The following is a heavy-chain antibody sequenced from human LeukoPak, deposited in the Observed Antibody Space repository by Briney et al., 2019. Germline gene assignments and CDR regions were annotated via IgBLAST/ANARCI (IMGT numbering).Heavy chain of an antibody. V-gene: IGHV3-21*01. CDR1: GFAFSSYS. CDR3: ARRGDGDILDY. J-gene: IGHJ4*02. D-gene: IGHD3-9*01. CDR2: ISSSSSYI. Sequence: GGSLRLSCAAPGFAFSSYSMNWVRQAPGKGLEWVSSISSSSSYIYYADSVKGRFTISRDNAKNSLYLQMNSLRAEDTAVYYCARRGDGDILDYWGQGTLVTVSS.